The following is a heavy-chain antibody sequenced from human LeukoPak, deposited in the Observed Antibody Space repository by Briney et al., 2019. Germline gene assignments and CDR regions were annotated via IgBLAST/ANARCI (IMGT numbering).Heavy chain of an antibody. V-gene: IGHV3-21*01. CDR1: GFTFSSYS. CDR3: AALQWFGEPPGN. CDR2: ISSSSSYI. D-gene: IGHD3-10*01. J-gene: IGHJ4*02. Sequence: GGSLRLSCAASGFTFSSYSMNWVRQAPGKGLEWVSSISSSSSYIYYADSVKGRFTISRDNAKNSLYLQMNSLRAEDTAVYYCAALQWFGEPPGNWGQGTLVTVSS.